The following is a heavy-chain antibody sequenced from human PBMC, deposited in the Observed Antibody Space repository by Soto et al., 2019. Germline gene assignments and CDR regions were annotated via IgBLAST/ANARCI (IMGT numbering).Heavy chain of an antibody. CDR3: ARDRCSGGSCYGTDV. CDR2: IIPIFGTA. J-gene: IGHJ6*02. D-gene: IGHD2-15*01. Sequence: SVKVSCKASGGTFSSYAISWVRQAPGQGLEWMGGIIPIFGTANYAQKFQGRVTITADESTSTAYMELSSLRSEDTAVYYCARDRCSGGSCYGTDVWGQGTTVTVSS. CDR1: GGTFSSYA. V-gene: IGHV1-69*13.